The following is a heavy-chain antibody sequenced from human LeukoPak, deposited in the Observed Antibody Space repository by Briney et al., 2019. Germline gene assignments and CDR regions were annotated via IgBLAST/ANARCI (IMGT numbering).Heavy chain of an antibody. CDR2: IKQDGGET. CDR3: AKDIVGSSRD. CDR1: GFTFSSYW. V-gene: IGHV3-7*03. Sequence: PGGSLRLSCAASGFTFSSYWMSWVRQAPGKGLEWVANIKQDGGETYFADSVKGRFIISRDNSKNSLYLQMNSLRAEDTAVYYCAKDIVGSSRDWGQGTLVTVSS. D-gene: IGHD6-6*01. J-gene: IGHJ4*02.